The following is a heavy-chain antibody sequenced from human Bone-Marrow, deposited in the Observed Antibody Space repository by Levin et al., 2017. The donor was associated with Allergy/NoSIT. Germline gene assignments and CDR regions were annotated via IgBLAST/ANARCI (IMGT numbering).Heavy chain of an antibody. Sequence: PSETLSLTCTVSGGSISSYYWSWIRQPPGKGLEWIGYIYYSGSTNYNPSLKSRVTISVDTSKNQFSLKLSSVTAADTAVYYCAREVVVVAAPARGNWFDPWGQGTLVTVSS. D-gene: IGHD2-15*01. CDR2: IYYSGST. J-gene: IGHJ5*02. V-gene: IGHV4-59*01. CDR1: GGSISSYY. CDR3: AREVVVVAAPARGNWFDP.